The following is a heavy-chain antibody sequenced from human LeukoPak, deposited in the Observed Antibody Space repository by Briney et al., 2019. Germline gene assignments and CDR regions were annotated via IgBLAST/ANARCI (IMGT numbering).Heavy chain of an antibody. J-gene: IGHJ3*01. CDR3: AKNLGPFDV. D-gene: IGHD3-16*01. CDR2: IGDAGT. V-gene: IGHV3-23*01. Sequence: GGSLRLSCAASGFTFNDFAMTWVRQAPGKGLEWVSSIGDAGTYYADSVKGRFTISRDNSKNMLYLQLNSLRAGDTAMYYCAKNLGPFDVRGKGKMVTVSS. CDR1: GFTFNDFA.